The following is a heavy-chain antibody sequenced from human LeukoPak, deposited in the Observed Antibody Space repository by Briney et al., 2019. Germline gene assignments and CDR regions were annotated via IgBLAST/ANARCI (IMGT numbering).Heavy chain of an antibody. V-gene: IGHV3-48*01. Sequence: GGSLRLSCAASGFSFSIYTMNWVRQAPGKGLEWVSYISSTSSITYYADSVQGRFTTSRDNAENSLYLQMNSLRAEDTAVYYCARGDNWNYGIDYWGQGTLVTVSS. CDR3: ARGDNWNYGIDY. CDR2: ISSTSSIT. J-gene: IGHJ4*02. CDR1: GFSFSIYT. D-gene: IGHD1-7*01.